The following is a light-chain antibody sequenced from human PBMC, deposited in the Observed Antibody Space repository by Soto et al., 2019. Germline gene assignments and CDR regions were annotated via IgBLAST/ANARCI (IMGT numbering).Light chain of an antibody. CDR3: EAWDDSMSGHV. J-gene: IGLJ1*01. V-gene: IGLV1-47*01. CDR2: RNT. CDR1: LSDIGNNY. Sequence: QSVLTHPPSASRTPGQTVTISFSGSLSDIGNNYVCWYQQLPGAAPKLLIYRNTKRPSGVPDRFSGSKSGTAASLDISGLRSEDEADYFCEAWDDSMSGHVFGTGTKVTVL.